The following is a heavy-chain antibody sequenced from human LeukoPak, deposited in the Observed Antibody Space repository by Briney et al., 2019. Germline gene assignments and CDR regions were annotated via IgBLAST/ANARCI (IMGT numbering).Heavy chain of an antibody. V-gene: IGHV3-23*01. CDR2: ISGRSGST. CDR3: AKGQLVLYGLYPFDY. D-gene: IGHD1-1*01. CDR1: GFTFSSYA. Sequence: GSLRLSCAASGFTFSSYAMSWVRQAPGKGLEWVSAISGRSGSTYYADSVKGRFTISRDNSKNTLYLQMNSLRAEDTAVYYCAKGQLVLYGLYPFDYWGQGTLVTVSS. J-gene: IGHJ4*02.